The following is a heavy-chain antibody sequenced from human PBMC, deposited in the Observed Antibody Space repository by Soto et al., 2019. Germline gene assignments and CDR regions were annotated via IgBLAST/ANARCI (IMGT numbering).Heavy chain of an antibody. Sequence: SETLSLTCAVYGGSFSGYYWSWIRQPPGKGLEWIGEINHSGSTNYNPSLKSRVTISVDTSKNQFSLKLSSVTAADTAVYYCARGLLPNSRGVYFQHWGQGTLVTVPQ. V-gene: IGHV4-34*01. J-gene: IGHJ1*01. CDR1: GGSFSGYY. CDR2: INHSGST. D-gene: IGHD3-22*01. CDR3: ARGLLPNSRGVYFQH.